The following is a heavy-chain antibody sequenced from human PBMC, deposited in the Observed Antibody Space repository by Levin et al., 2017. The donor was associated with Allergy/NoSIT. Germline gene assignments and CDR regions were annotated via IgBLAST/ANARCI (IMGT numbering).Heavy chain of an antibody. V-gene: IGHV4-39*01. D-gene: IGHD3-10*01. Sequence: SETLSLTCTVSGGSISSTTYYWGWVRQSPGKGLEWIGTIYYSGSTYYNPSLKSRVTISVDTSKNQFSLKLSSVTAADTAVYYCARHCTYYYGSGTSCFGRWGQGTQVTVSS. CDR2: IYYSGST. J-gene: IGHJ4*02. CDR3: ARHCTYYYGSGTSCFGR. CDR1: GGSISSTTYY.